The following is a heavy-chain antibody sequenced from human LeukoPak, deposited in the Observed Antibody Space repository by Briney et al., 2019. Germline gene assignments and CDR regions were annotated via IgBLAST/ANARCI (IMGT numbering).Heavy chain of an antibody. CDR1: GGSISSSSYY. CDR3: ARTYYYYYYMDV. J-gene: IGHJ6*03. Sequence: PSETLSLTCTVSGGSISSSSYYWGWIRQPPGKGLEWIGSMYYSGSTYYNPSLKSRVTISVDTSKNQFSLKLSSVTAADTAVYYCARTYYYYYYMDVWGKGTTDTISS. V-gene: IGHV4-39*01. CDR2: MYYSGST.